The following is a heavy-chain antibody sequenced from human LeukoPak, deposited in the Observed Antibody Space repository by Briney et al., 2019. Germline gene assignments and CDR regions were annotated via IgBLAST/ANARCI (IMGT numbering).Heavy chain of an antibody. CDR3: ANIVVVTAIP. CDR1: GGSFSGYY. J-gene: IGHJ5*02. CDR2: INHSGST. Sequence: PSETLSFTCAVYGGSFSGYYWSWIRQPPGKGLEWIGEINHSGSTNYNPSLKSRVTISVDTSKNQFSLKLSSVTAADTAVYYCANIVVVTAIPWGQGTLVTVSS. D-gene: IGHD2-21*02. V-gene: IGHV4-34*01.